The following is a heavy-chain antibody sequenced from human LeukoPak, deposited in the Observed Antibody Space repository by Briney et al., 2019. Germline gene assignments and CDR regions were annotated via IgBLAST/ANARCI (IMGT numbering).Heavy chain of an antibody. CDR3: ARDGRSGNFDK. D-gene: IGHD1-26*01. J-gene: IGHJ4*02. V-gene: IGHV3-74*03. CDR1: GFTFIGYW. Sequence: PGGSLRLSCAASGFTFIGYWMHWVRQAPGKVLVWVSVIRSDGSITTYADSVKGRFTISRDTAKNTLYLQMNSLRAEDTPVYYCARDGRSGNFDKWGQGTLVSVSS. CDR2: IRSDGSIT.